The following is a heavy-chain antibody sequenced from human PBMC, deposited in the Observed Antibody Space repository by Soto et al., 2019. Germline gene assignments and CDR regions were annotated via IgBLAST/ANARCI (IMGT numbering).Heavy chain of an antibody. CDR1: GGTLSTDS. CDR3: AREIDGYYGMDV. CDR2: IIPMFGTA. V-gene: IGHV1-69*12. J-gene: IGHJ6*02. Sequence: QVQLVQSGAEVKMPGSSVKVSCKASGGTLSTDSNSWVRQAPGQGLEWMGGIIPMFGTANNAQKFQGRVTITADESTSTAYMELSSLRSEDTAVYFCAREIDGYYGMDVWGQGTTVTVAS.